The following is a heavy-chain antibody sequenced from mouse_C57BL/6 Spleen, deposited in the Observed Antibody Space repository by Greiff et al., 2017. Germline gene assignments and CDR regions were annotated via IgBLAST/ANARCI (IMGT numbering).Heavy chain of an antibody. D-gene: IGHD1-1*01. CDR3: APAVVAYYYAMDY. V-gene: IGHV5-17*01. CDR1: GFTFSDYG. J-gene: IGHJ4*01. CDR2: ISSGSSTI. Sequence: EVQLQESGGGLVKPGGSLKLSCAASGFTFSDYGMHWVRQAPEKGLEWVAYISSGSSTISYAHTVKGRFTISRDNAKNTPFLQMTSLRSEDTAIYVCAPAVVAYYYAMDYWGQGTSVTVSS.